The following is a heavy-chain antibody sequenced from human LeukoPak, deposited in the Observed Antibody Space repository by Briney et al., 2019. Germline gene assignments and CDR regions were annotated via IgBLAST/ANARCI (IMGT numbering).Heavy chain of an antibody. CDR3: ARDSPDRSGSYSYFDY. D-gene: IGHD1-26*01. Sequence: GGSLRLSCAASGFNFSTYGMHWVRQAPGKGLEWVAVIWYDGSIKNYADSVKGRFTISRDNSKNTLYLQMNSLRAEDTAVYYCARDSPDRSGSYSYFDYWGQGTLVTVSS. CDR1: GFNFSTYG. CDR2: IWYDGSIK. V-gene: IGHV3-33*01. J-gene: IGHJ4*02.